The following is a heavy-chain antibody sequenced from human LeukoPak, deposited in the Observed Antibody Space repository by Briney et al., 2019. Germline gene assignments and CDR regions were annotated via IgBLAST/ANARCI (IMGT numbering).Heavy chain of an antibody. CDR1: GFTFSSYA. CDR2: IGGSDRST. CDR3: AKVRGGYCTGGSCAEYFQN. Sequence: GGSLRLSCAASGFTFSSYAMSWVRQAPGKGLEWVSAIGGSDRSTYYADSVKGRFTISRDNSKTTLYLQMNSLRVEDTAVYYCAKVRGGYCTGGSCAEYFQNWGQGTLVAASS. J-gene: IGHJ1*01. V-gene: IGHV3-23*01. D-gene: IGHD2-8*02.